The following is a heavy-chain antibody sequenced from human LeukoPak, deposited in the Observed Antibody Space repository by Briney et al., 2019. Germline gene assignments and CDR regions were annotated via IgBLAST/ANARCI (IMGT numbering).Heavy chain of an antibody. V-gene: IGHV3-7*05. Sequence: GGSLRLSCAASAFTFSRYWMSWVRQAPGKGLEWVANVNQDGRQKNYVDSVRGRFTISSDNAKNSLYLQMNSLRAEDTAVYYCARDPDLRRGFDGEGYWGQGTLVTVSS. CDR2: VNQDGRQK. J-gene: IGHJ4*02. CDR1: AFTFSRYW. D-gene: IGHD3-10*01. CDR3: ARDPDLRRGFDGEGY.